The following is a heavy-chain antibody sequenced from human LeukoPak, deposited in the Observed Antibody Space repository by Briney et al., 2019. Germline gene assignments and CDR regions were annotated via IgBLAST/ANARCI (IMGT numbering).Heavy chain of an antibody. CDR2: INHSGST. CDR3: ARGRRLGVVVAAKDYFDY. J-gene: IGHJ4*02. V-gene: IGHV4-39*07. D-gene: IGHD2-15*01. CDR1: GGSISSGSYY. Sequence: PSETLSLTCTVSGGSISSGSYYWSWLRQPPGKGLEWIGEINHSGSTNYNPSLKSRVTISVDTSKNQFSLKLSSVTAADTAVYYCARGRRLGVVVAAKDYFDYWGQGTLVTVSS.